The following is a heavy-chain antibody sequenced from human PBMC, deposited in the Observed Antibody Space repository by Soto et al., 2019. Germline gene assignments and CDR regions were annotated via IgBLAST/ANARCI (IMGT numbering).Heavy chain of an antibody. CDR2: INPLPTSGST. Sequence: QVQLVQSGAEVKKPGASVKVSCKAYGYIFTNYYIHWVRQAPGQGLEWLAIINPLPTSGSTNDSQNSQGRVTVTRDTSTSTVYMELSSLTSEDTAIYYCARDLTAAAYWGQGTLVTVSS. CDR1: GYIFTNYY. D-gene: IGHD6-13*01. CDR3: ARDLTAAAY. V-gene: IGHV1-46*01. J-gene: IGHJ4*02.